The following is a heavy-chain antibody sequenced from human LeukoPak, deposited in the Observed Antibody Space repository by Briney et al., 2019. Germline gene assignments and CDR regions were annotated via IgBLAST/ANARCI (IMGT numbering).Heavy chain of an antibody. D-gene: IGHD6-13*01. CDR3: ARDDGHYSSDSFMDN. Sequence: PGGSLRLSCAASGFTFSSYSMNWVRQAPGKGLEWVSSISSSSSYIYYADSVKGRFTISRDNAKNSLYLQMNSLRAEDTAVYYCARDDGHYSSDSFMDNWGQGALVTVSS. CDR1: GFTFSSYS. J-gene: IGHJ4*02. V-gene: IGHV3-21*01. CDR2: ISSSSSYI.